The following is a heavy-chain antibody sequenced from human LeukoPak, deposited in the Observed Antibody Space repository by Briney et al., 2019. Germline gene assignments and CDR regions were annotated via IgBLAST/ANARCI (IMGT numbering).Heavy chain of an antibody. CDR1: GFTFSDAW. CDR2: IRRNSDGGTI. D-gene: IGHD3-22*01. V-gene: IGHV3-15*07. Sequence: PGGSLRLSCATSGFTFSDAWMNWVRQAPGKGLEWVGRIRRNSDGGTIDYAAPVKGRIALSRDDSKNILYLHMSSLQTEDTAVYYCATDFYDTTWGQGTLVTVSS. CDR3: ATDFYDTT. J-gene: IGHJ5*02.